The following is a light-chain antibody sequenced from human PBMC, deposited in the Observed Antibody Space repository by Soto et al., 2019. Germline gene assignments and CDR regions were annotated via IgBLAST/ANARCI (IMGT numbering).Light chain of an antibody. J-gene: IGLJ3*02. CDR3: AAWGDSLSGYWV. V-gene: IGLV1-47*01. CDR2: RNN. CDR1: SSNIGSKY. Sequence: QSVLTQPPSVSGTPGKRVTISCSGSSSNIGSKYVYWYQQLPGTAPKLLIYRNNERPSGVPDRFSGSKSGTSASLAISGLRSEDEADYYCAAWGDSLSGYWVFGGGTKLTVL.